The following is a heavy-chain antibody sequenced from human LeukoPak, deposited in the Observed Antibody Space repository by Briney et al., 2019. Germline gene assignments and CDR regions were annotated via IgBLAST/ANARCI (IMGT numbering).Heavy chain of an antibody. CDR1: GNYW. CDR2: INSDGSWT. D-gene: IGHD2/OR15-2a*01. Sequence: GGSLRLSCAASGNYWMHWVRQAPGKGLLWVSHINSDGSWTSYADSVKGRFTISKDNAKNTVYLKMNSLRAEDTAVYYCVSFYETYWGRGTLVTVSS. CDR3: VSFYETY. V-gene: IGHV3-74*01. J-gene: IGHJ4*02.